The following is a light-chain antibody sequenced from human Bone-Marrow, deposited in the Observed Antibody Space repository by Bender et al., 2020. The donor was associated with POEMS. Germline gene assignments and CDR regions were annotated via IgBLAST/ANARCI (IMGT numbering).Light chain of an antibody. V-gene: IGLV1-44*01. J-gene: IGLJ3*02. Sequence: QSVLTQPSSASGTPGQRVTISCSGSSSNIGSKTVNWFQQLPGTAPKLLLFLTSERPSGVPDRISGSKSGTSASLAISDIQSEDEGDYYCSSWDDSLSGWVFGGGTKLTVL. CDR2: LTS. CDR3: SSWDDSLSGWV. CDR1: SSNIGSKT.